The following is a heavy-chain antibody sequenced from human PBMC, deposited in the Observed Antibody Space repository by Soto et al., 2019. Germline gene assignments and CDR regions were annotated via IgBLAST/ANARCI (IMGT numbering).Heavy chain of an antibody. J-gene: IGHJ5*02. D-gene: IGHD3-3*01. CDR2: IYSGGST. CDR3: AREASVFWSGYSGMAFDP. Sequence: EVQLVESGGGLVQPGGSLRLSCAASGFTVSSNYMSWVRQAPGKGLEWVSVIYSGGSTYYADSVKGRFTISRDNSKNTLYLQMNSLRAEDTAVYYCAREASVFWSGYSGMAFDPWGQGTLVTVSS. V-gene: IGHV3-66*01. CDR1: GFTVSSNY.